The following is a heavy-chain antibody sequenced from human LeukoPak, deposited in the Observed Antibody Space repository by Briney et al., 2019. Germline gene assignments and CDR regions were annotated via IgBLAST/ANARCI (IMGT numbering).Heavy chain of an antibody. D-gene: IGHD2-8*02. J-gene: IGHJ4*02. CDR2: VYHSGLT. Sequence: SETLSLTCVVSGASVSTNNWWTWVRQAPGQGLEWIGEVYHSGLTNYSPSLKSRVTMSIDKSKNIFSLNLTSVTAADTALYYCARGYCTGGNCYSFGYWGQGTLVTVSS. CDR3: ARGYCTGGNCYSFGY. CDR1: GASVSTNNW. V-gene: IGHV4/OR15-8*02.